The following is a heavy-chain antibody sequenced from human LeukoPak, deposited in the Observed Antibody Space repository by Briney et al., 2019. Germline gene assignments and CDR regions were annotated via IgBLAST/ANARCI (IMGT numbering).Heavy chain of an antibody. V-gene: IGHV3-30-3*01. J-gene: IGHJ6*02. CDR3: ARVRTSGVYYYYGMDV. D-gene: IGHD3-3*01. Sequence: PGRSLRLSCAASGFTFSSYGIHWVRQAPGKGLEWVAEISYDGSNKNYADSVKGRFTIFRDNSKNTLYMDMNSLRPEDTAVYYCARVRTSGVYYYYGMDVWGQGTTVTVSS. CDR2: ISYDGSNK. CDR1: GFTFSSYG.